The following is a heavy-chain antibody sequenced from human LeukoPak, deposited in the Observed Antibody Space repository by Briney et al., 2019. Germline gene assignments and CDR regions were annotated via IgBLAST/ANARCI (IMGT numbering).Heavy chain of an antibody. Sequence: ASVKVSCKASGYTFTCYYMHWVRQAPGQGLEWMGWINPNSGGTNYAQKFQGWVTMTRDTSISTAYMELSRLRSDDTAVYYCARATKYYYGMDVWGQRTTVTVSS. CDR3: ARATKYYYGMDV. CDR1: GYTFTCYY. V-gene: IGHV1-2*04. CDR2: INPNSGGT. J-gene: IGHJ6*02.